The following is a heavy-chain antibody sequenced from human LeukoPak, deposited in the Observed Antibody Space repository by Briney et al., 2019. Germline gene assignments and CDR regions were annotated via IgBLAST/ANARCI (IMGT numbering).Heavy chain of an antibody. J-gene: IGHJ4*02. CDR2: ISSSSSYT. CDR1: GFTFSDYY. Sequence: GGSLRLSCAASGFTFSDYYMSWIRQAPGKGLEWVSYISSSSSYTNYADSVKGRFTISRDNAKNSLYLQMNSLRDDDTAVYYCTRSPSLGGRYWGFDYWGQGALVTVSS. D-gene: IGHD1-26*01. CDR3: TRSPSLGGRYWGFDY. V-gene: IGHV3-11*06.